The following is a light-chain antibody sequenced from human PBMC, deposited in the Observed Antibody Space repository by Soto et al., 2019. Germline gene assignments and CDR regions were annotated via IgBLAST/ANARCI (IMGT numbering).Light chain of an antibody. CDR1: QDISNY. J-gene: IGKJ4*01. CDR2: DAS. CDR3: QHYDDLPHS. Sequence: IQIFQCQCSLSETVGDRVKITCQASQDISNYLNWYQQKPGKAPKLLIYDASDFEMGVPSRFSGSGSGTDFTFTMNSLQPEDMTTYYCQHYDDLPHSFDGGTNV. V-gene: IGKV1-33*01.